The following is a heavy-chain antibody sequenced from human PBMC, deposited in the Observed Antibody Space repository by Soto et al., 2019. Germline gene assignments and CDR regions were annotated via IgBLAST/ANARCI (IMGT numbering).Heavy chain of an antibody. CDR3: ARVYSGSYYFDY. V-gene: IGHV1-8*01. J-gene: IGHJ4*02. CDR2: MNPNSGNT. D-gene: IGHD1-26*01. Sequence: ASVKVSCKASGYTFTSYDINWVRQATGQGLEWMGWMNPNSGNTGYAQKFQGRVTISKDTSKNQVVLTMTNMDPVDTATYYCARVYSGSYYFDYWGQGTLVTVSS. CDR1: GYTFTSYD.